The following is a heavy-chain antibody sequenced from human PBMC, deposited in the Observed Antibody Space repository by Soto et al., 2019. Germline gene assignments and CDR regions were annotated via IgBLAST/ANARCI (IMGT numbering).Heavy chain of an antibody. J-gene: IGHJ3*02. Sequence: GESLKISCNGSGYSFTSYWIGWVRQMPGKGLEWMGIIYPGDSDTRYSPSFQGQVTISADKSISTAYLQWSSLKASDTAMYYCARHPSGYSYGPDAFDIWGQGTMVTVSS. D-gene: IGHD5-18*01. CDR3: ARHPSGYSYGPDAFDI. V-gene: IGHV5-51*01. CDR2: IYPGDSDT. CDR1: GYSFTSYW.